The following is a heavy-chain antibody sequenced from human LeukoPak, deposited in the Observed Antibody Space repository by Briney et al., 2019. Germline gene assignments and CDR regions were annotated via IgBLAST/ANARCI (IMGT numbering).Heavy chain of an antibody. J-gene: IGHJ4*02. Sequence: GGSLRLSCAAPGLTFSSYSMNWVRQAPGKGLEWVSAISSRSVYIYSADSVRGRFTISRDDAENSLFLQMNSLRAEDTAVYYCARSRTTVTKDPLDSWGQGTLVTVSS. D-gene: IGHD4-17*01. CDR1: GLTFSSYS. V-gene: IGHV3-21*01. CDR2: ISSRSVYI. CDR3: ARSRTTVTKDPLDS.